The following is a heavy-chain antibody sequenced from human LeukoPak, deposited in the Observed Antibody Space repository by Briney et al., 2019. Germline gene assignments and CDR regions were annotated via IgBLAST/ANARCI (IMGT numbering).Heavy chain of an antibody. CDR1: GFTFSSYG. D-gene: IGHD1-26*01. CDR3: ANQGATQGY. V-gene: IGHV3-30*18. J-gene: IGHJ4*02. CDR2: ISYDGSNK. Sequence: GGSLSLSCAPSGFTFSSYGMHGVRQAPGKGLEWVAVISYDGSNKYYADSVKGRFTISRDNSKNTLYLQKNSLRAEDTAVYYCANQGATQGYWGQGTLVTVSS.